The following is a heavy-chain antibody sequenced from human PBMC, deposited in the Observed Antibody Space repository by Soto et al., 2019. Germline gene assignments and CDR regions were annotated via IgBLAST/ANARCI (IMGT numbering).Heavy chain of an antibody. CDR1: GGSISSSSYY. Sequence: SETLSLTCTVSGGSISSSSYYWGWIRQPPGKGLEWIGSIYYSGSTYYNPSLKSRVTISVDTSKNQFSLKLSSVTAADTAVYYCARQGSGPFLVVPAAPPGSRPKDAFDIWGQGKMVTVS. CDR3: ARQGSGPFLVVPAAPPGSRPKDAFDI. D-gene: IGHD2-2*01. CDR2: IYYSGST. V-gene: IGHV4-39*01. J-gene: IGHJ3*02.